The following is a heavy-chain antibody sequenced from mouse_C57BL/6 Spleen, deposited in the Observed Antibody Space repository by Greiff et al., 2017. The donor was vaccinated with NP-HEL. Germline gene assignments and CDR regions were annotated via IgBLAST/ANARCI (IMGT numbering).Heavy chain of an antibody. CDR1: GFNIKDYY. V-gene: IGHV14-1*01. CDR3: TPVTVVATDAY. CDR2: IDPEDGDT. Sequence: EVKLQQSGAELVRPGASVKLSCTASGFNIKDYYMHWVKQRPEQGLEWIGRIDPEDGDTEYAPKFQGKATMTADTSSNTAYLQLSSLTSEDTAVYYCTPVTVVATDAYWGQGTLVTVSA. D-gene: IGHD1-1*01. J-gene: IGHJ3*01.